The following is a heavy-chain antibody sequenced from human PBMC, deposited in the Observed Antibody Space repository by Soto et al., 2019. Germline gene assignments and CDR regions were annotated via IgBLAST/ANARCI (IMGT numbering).Heavy chain of an antibody. D-gene: IGHD5-18*01. CDR2: IIPTFGTT. J-gene: IGHJ5*02. V-gene: IGHV1-69*01. Sequence: QVQLVQSGAEVKKPGSSVKVSCKASGDTVSNFAIIWVRQAPGQGLEWMGGIIPTFGTTDYAQSFQGRVSITADESTHTAYMELYSLRSEETAIYFCARVDTSLFEGGEWFDPWGQGTLITVSS. CDR3: ARVDTSLFEGGEWFDP. CDR1: GDTVSNFA.